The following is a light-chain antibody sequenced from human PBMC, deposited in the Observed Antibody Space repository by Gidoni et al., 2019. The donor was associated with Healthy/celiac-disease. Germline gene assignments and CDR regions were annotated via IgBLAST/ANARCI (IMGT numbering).Light chain of an antibody. J-gene: IGKJ4*01. CDR2: AAS. V-gene: IGKV1-8*01. CDR3: QQYYSYPPLT. CDR1: QGISSY. Sequence: AIRMTQSPSSFSASTGDRVTITCRASQGISSYLAWYQQKPGKAPKLLIYAASTLQSGVPSRFSGSGSGTDFTLTISCLQSEDFATYYCQQYYSYPPLTFGGXTKVEFK.